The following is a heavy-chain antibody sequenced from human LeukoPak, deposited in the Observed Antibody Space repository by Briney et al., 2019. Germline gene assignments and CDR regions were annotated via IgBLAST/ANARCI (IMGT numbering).Heavy chain of an antibody. V-gene: IGHV4-38-2*02. J-gene: IGHJ5*02. CDR1: GYSISSGYY. CDR2: IYHSGST. Sequence: SETLSLTCTVSGYSISSGYYWGWIRQPPGKGLEWIGSIYHSGSTYYNPSLKSRVTISVDTSKNQFSPKLSSVTAADTAVYYCARDSGSYNWFDPWGQGTLVTVSS. CDR3: ARDSGSYNWFDP. D-gene: IGHD1-26*01.